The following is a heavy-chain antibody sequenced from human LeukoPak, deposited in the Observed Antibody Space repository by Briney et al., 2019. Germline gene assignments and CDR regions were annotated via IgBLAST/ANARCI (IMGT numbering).Heavy chain of an antibody. CDR1: GGTFSSYA. CDR3: VADPYYDGSGPPRWFDP. D-gene: IGHD3-22*01. V-gene: IGHV1-69*04. Sequence: SVKVSCKASGGTFSSYAISWVRQAPGQGLEWMGRIIPILGIANYAQKFQGRVTITADKSTSTAYMELSSLRSDDTAVYYCVADPYYDGSGPPRWFDPWGQGTLVTVSS. J-gene: IGHJ5*02. CDR2: IIPILGIA.